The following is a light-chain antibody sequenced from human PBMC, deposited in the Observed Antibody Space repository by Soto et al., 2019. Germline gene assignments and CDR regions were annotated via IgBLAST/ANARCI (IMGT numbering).Light chain of an antibody. V-gene: IGKV1-5*03. CDR3: QQYESYWT. Sequence: DIQMTQSPSTLSASVGDRVTITCRASQSIASFLAWYQQNPGKTPKLLNYKASILEGGVPSRFSGSGSGTELTLTISSRQPDDFATCYCQQYESYWTFGQGTKVHMK. CDR1: QSIASF. J-gene: IGKJ1*01. CDR2: KAS.